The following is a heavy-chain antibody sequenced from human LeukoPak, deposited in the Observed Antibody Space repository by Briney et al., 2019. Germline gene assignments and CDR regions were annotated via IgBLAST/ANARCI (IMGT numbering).Heavy chain of an antibody. CDR3: AREIVAGTFDY. Sequence: GGSLRLSCAASGFTFSEYYMSWIRQAPGKGLEWVADISSSGDIVSYGESVQGRVTTSRDNAKDSLSLQLNSLRADDTAVYYCAREIVAGTFDYWGQGTLVTVSS. J-gene: IGHJ4*02. CDR1: GFTFSEYY. CDR2: ISSSGDIV. D-gene: IGHD5-12*01. V-gene: IGHV3-11*01.